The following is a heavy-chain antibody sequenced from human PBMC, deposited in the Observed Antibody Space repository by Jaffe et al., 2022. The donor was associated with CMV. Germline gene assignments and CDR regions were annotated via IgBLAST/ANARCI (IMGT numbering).Heavy chain of an antibody. CDR2: INPNSGGT. CDR1: GYTFTGYY. V-gene: IGHV1-2*04. D-gene: IGHD2-15*01. Sequence: QVQLVQSGAEVKKPGASVKVSCKASGYTFTGYYMHWVRQAPGQGLEWMGWINPNSGGTNYAQKFQGWVTMTRDTSISTAYMELSRLRSDDTAVYYCARGDCSGGSCGWFDPWGQGTLVTVSS. J-gene: IGHJ5*02. CDR3: ARGDCSGGSCGWFDP.